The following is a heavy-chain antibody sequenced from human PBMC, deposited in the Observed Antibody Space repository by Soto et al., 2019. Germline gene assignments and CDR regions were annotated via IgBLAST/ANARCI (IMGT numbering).Heavy chain of an antibody. CDR2: INHSGST. D-gene: IGHD3-16*01. Sequence: QVQLQQWGAGLLKPSETLSLTCAVYGGSFSGYYWSWIRQPPGKGLEWIGEINHSGSTNYNPSLKSRVTISVDTSKNQFARKLSAGTAADTAVYYCARLRGGWFDPWGQGTLVTVSS. CDR3: ARLRGGWFDP. J-gene: IGHJ5*02. V-gene: IGHV4-34*01. CDR1: GGSFSGYY.